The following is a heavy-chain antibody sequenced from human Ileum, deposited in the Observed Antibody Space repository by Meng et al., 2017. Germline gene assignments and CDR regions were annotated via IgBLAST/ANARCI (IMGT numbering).Heavy chain of an antibody. Sequence: QVQLQGSGPGLVRPAETLPLICTVSGGSVSSDGFQWGWVRQPPGKGLEWIGYASTNYNPSLKSRVTISLDTSKNQFSLELSSVTAADTAVYYCARDHWGSLDYWGQGILVTVSS. CDR3: ARDHWGSLDY. CDR1: GGSVSSDGFQ. V-gene: IGHV4-61*08. D-gene: IGHD7-27*01. J-gene: IGHJ4*02. CDR2: AST.